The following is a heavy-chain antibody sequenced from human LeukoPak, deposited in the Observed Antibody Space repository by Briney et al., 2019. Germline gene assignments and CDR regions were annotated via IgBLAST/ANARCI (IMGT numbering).Heavy chain of an antibody. D-gene: IGHD4-23*01. Sequence: GGSLRLSCAASGFTFSSYDMHWVRQAPGKGLEGVAVISYDGSNKYYADSVKGRFTISRDNSKNTLYLQMNSLRAEDTALYYCAKGGGGTSPSIFDYWGQGTLVTVSS. V-gene: IGHV3-30*18. CDR1: GFTFSSYD. J-gene: IGHJ4*02. CDR2: ISYDGSNK. CDR3: AKGGGGTSPSIFDY.